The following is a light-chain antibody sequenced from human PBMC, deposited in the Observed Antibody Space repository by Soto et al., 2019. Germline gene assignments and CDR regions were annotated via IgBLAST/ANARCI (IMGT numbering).Light chain of an antibody. J-gene: IGLJ2*01. CDR3: CSYAGSTTRVV. CDR1: SSYVVTYKY. V-gene: IGLV2-14*01. CDR2: EVS. Sequence: QSVLTQPASVSGSPGQSIAISCTGTSSYVVTYKYVSWYQQHPGKAPKLMIYEVSIRPSGVSDRFSGSKSGNTASLTISGLRPEDEAYYYCCSYAGSTTRVVFGGGTKLTVL.